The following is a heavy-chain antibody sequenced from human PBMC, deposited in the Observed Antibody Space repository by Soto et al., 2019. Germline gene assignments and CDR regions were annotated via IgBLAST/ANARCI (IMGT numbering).Heavy chain of an antibody. D-gene: IGHD6-19*01. CDR2: INAGNGNT. J-gene: IGHJ4*02. Sequence: GASVKVSCKASGYTFTSYAMHWVRQAPGQRLEWMGWINAGNGNTKYSQKFQGRVTITRDTSASTAYMELSSLRSEDMAVYYCARWRAVAGLYYFDYWGQGTLVTVSS. CDR3: ARWRAVAGLYYFDY. V-gene: IGHV1-3*01. CDR1: GYTFTSYA.